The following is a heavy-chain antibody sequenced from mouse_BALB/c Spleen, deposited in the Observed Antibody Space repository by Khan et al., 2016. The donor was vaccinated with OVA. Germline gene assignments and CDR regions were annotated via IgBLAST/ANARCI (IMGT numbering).Heavy chain of an antibody. V-gene: IGHV1S132*01. J-gene: IGHJ2*01. Sequence: QVQLKQSGGELVRPGASVKVSCKTSGYIFTSYWIHWVKQRSGQGLEWIARIYPGTGSIYYNEKFKGKATLTADTSSSTAYLQLNSLKSEDSAVYICAGGEYGNFFFDYWGQGTTLTVSS. D-gene: IGHD2-10*02. CDR3: AGGEYGNFFFDY. CDR2: IYPGTGSI. CDR1: GYIFTSYW.